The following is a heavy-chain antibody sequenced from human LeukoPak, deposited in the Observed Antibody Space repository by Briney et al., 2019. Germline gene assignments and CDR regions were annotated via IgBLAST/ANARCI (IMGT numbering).Heavy chain of an antibody. CDR2: INPNSGGT. Sequence: GASVKVSCKASGYTFTGYYMHWVRQAPGQGLEWMGWINPNSGGTNYAQKFQGRVTMTRDMSTSTVYMELSSLRSEDTAVYYCAKNLPKRQALYSSCWYGSTRDNWFDPWGQGTLVTVSS. J-gene: IGHJ5*02. CDR1: GYTFTGYY. CDR3: AKNLPKRQALYSSCWYGSTRDNWFDP. V-gene: IGHV1-2*02. D-gene: IGHD6-13*01.